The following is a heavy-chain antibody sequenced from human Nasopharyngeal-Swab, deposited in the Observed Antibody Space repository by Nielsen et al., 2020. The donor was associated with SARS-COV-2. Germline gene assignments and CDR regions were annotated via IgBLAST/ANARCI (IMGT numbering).Heavy chain of an antibody. Sequence: SETLSLTCTVSGGSISNSYWSWIRQPPGKGLEWIGYIYYSGSTNYNPSLKGRVTISVDTSKNKFSLKLSSVTAADTAVYYCARLAVAGTYDYWGQGTLVTVSS. D-gene: IGHD6-19*01. CDR1: GGSISNSY. CDR2: IYYSGST. CDR3: ARLAVAGTYDY. V-gene: IGHV4-59*08. J-gene: IGHJ4*02.